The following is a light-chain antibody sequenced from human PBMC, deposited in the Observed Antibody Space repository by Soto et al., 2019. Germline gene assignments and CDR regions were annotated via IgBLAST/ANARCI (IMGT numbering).Light chain of an antibody. V-gene: IGLV2-14*01. CDR2: DVS. CDR3: SSYTSSSTRLYV. CDR1: SSDVGGHNY. J-gene: IGLJ1*01. Sequence: QSALTQPASVSGSPGQSITISCTGTSSDVGGHNYVSWYQQHPGKAPKLMIYDVSNRPSGVSNRFSGSKSGNTASLTISGLPAEDEADYYCSSYTSSSTRLYVFGTGTKLTVL.